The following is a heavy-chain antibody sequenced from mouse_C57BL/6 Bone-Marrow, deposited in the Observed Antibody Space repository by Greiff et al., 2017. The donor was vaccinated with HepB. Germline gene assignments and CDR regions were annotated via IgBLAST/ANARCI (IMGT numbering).Heavy chain of an antibody. J-gene: IGHJ4*01. CDR1: GFSLSTFGMG. V-gene: IGHV8-8*01. CDR2: IWWDDDK. Sequence: QVQLKESGPGILQPSQTLSLTCSFSGFSLSTFGMGVGWIRQPSGKGLEWLAHIWWDDDKYYNPALKSRLTISKDTSKNQVFLKIANVDTADTATYYCARIDYYYGSSFSMDYWGQGTSVTVSS. CDR3: ARIDYYYGSSFSMDY. D-gene: IGHD1-1*01.